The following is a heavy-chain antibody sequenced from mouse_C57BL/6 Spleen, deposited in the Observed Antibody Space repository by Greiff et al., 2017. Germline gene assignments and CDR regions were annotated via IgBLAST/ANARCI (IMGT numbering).Heavy chain of an antibody. CDR2: IHPNSGST. CDR3: ARSSYYDLWYFDV. D-gene: IGHD2-4*01. Sequence: QVQLQQPGAELVKPGASVKLSCKASGYTFTSYWMHWVKQRPGQGLEWIGMIHPNSGSTNYNEKFKSKATLTVDKSSSTAYMQLSSLTSEDSAVYYCARSSYYDLWYFDVWGTGTTVTVSS. J-gene: IGHJ1*03. V-gene: IGHV1-64*01. CDR1: GYTFTSYW.